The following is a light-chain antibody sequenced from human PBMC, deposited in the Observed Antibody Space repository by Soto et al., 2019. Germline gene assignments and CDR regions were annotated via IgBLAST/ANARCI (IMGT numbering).Light chain of an antibody. CDR1: KLADKS. J-gene: IGLJ3*02. Sequence: SYELTQAPSVSVAPGQRDRITCAGNKLADKSVHWYQQKPGQAPGLVVYDDRDRPSGVPERFSGTNSDNVAALTIFRVEAGDEADYFCQVWDSDSDHWVFGGGTKLTVL. V-gene: IGLV3-21*02. CDR3: QVWDSDSDHWV. CDR2: DDR.